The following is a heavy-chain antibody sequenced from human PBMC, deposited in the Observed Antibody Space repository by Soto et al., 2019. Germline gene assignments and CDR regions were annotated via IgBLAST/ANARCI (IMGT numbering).Heavy chain of an antibody. CDR1: GGSISSGGYY. V-gene: IGHV4-31*03. J-gene: IGHJ3*02. D-gene: IGHD3-10*01. CDR3: ASGYSALAMVRGVEDAFDI. CDR2: IYYSGST. Sequence: QVQLQESGPGLVKPSQTLSLTCTVSGGSISSGGYYWSWIRQHPGKGLEWIGYIYYSGSTYYNPSRQSRVTISVDTSKNQFSLKLSSVTAADTAVYYCASGYSALAMVRGVEDAFDIWGQGTMVTVSS.